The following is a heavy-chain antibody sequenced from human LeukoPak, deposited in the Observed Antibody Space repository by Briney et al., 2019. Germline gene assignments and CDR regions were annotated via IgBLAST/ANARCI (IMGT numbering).Heavy chain of an antibody. D-gene: IGHD2-21*02. CDR2: IYYSGST. J-gene: IGHJ4*02. Sequence: KPSETLSLTCTVSGGSISSYYWSWIRQPPGKGLEWIGYIYYSGSTNYNPSLKSRVTISVGTSKNQFSLKLSSVTAADTAVYYCARDGPYCGGDCYPYYFDYWGQGTLVTVSS. CDR1: GGSISSYY. V-gene: IGHV4-59*01. CDR3: ARDGPYCGGDCYPYYFDY.